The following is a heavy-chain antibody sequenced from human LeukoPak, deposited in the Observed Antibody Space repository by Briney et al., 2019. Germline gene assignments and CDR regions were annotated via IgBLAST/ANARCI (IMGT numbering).Heavy chain of an antibody. Sequence: PSETLSLTCAVSGGSISSGSYYWGWIRQPPGKGLEWIGSIYYSGSTYYNPSLKSRVTISVDTSKNQFSLKLSSVTAADTAVYYCARRLYGAVASIGYWGQGTLVTVSS. CDR2: IYYSGST. CDR3: ARRLYGAVASIGY. CDR1: GGSISSGSYY. J-gene: IGHJ4*02. V-gene: IGHV4-39*01. D-gene: IGHD6-19*01.